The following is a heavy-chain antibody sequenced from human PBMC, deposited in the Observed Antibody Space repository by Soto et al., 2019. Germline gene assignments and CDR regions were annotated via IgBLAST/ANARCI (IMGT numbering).Heavy chain of an antibody. CDR3: MRGGDAYKNGH. CDR1: GGSVTIGTYY. Sequence: QVQLQESGPGLVKPSETLSLTCTVPGGSVTIGTYYWSWIRQPPGKGLEWIGFIHYSGSTNYNPSLNSRVTMAVDTYRNHFSMKLISVNAAYTAVYYCMRGGDAYKNGHWGQGTLVTVSS. J-gene: IGHJ4*02. D-gene: IGHD2-21*01. V-gene: IGHV4-61*01. CDR2: IHYSGST.